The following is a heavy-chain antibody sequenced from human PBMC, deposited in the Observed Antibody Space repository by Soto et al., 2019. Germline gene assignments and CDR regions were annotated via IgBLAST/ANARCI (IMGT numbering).Heavy chain of an antibody. CDR2: IIPILGTA. V-gene: IGHV1-69*01. CDR1: GGTFSSYA. Sequence: QVQLVQSGAEVKKPGSSVKVSCKAYGGTFSSYAISWVRQAPGQGLEWMGGIIPILGTANYAQKFQGRVKITADESTSTAYMERSSLRSEDTAVYYCARDRTTYYYGSGSYSRHYYGMDVWGQETTVTVSS. CDR3: ARDRTTYYYGSGSYSRHYYGMDV. D-gene: IGHD3-10*01. J-gene: IGHJ6*02.